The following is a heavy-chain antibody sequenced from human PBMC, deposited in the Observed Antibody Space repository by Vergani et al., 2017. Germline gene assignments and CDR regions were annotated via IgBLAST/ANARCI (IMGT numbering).Heavy chain of an antibody. CDR1: GFTSSYYG. D-gene: IGHD1-1*01. CDR2: ISYDGTQK. CDR3: ATKSCGTPGFQIGYVRE. J-gene: IGHJ1*01. V-gene: IGHV3-30*03. Sequence: QVHLVESGGGVVQPGRSLRLSCVVSGFTSSYYGMHWVRQAPGKGLEWVAVISYDGTQKYYADSVKGRFTISRDNSKSTLYLQMNSLRTEDTAVYYCATKSCGTPGFQIGYVREWVQGTLVTVSS.